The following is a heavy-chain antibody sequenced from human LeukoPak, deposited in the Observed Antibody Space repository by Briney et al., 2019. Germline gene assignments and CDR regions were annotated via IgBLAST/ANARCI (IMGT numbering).Heavy chain of an antibody. Sequence: EAGPTLVNPTQTLTLTCTFSGFSLSTSGMRVSWIRQPPGKALEWLARIDWDDDKFYSTSLKTRLTISKDTSKNQVVLTMTNMDPVDTATYYCARTAMDRFRELSGSGDWFDPWGQGTLVTVSS. CDR2: IDWDDDK. J-gene: IGHJ5*02. CDR1: GFSLSTSGMR. CDR3: ARTAMDRFRELSGSGDWFDP. V-gene: IGHV2-70*04. D-gene: IGHD3-10*01.